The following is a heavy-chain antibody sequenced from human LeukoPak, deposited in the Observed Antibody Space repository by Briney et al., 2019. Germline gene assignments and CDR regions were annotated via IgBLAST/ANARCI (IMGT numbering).Heavy chain of an antibody. D-gene: IGHD6-19*01. Sequence: GGSLRLSCAASGFSFSSYGMHWVRQARGKGLEWVAFIRYDGSNKNYEDCVKGRFTIARENSKNTLYLQINSLRAEDTAVYYCAKDVSAIAVAGLDYWGQGTLVTVSS. CDR1: GFSFSSYG. CDR2: IRYDGSNK. CDR3: AKDVSAIAVAGLDY. V-gene: IGHV3-30*02. J-gene: IGHJ4*02.